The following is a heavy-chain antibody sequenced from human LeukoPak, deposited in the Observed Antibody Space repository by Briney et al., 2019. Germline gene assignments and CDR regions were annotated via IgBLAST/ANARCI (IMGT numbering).Heavy chain of an antibody. CDR3: AKDLGGWGGYDHFDY. D-gene: IGHD5-12*01. CDR2: ISGSGGST. CDR1: GFTFSSYA. J-gene: IGHJ4*02. Sequence: GGSLRLSCAASGFTFSSYAMSWVRQAPGKGLEWVSAISGSGGSTYYADSVKGRFTISRDNSKNTLYLQMNSLRAEDTAVYYCAKDLGGWGGYDHFDYWGQGTLVTVSS. V-gene: IGHV3-23*01.